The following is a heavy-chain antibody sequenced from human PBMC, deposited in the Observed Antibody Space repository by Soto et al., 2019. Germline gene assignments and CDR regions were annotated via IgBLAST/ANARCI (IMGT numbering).Heavy chain of an antibody. J-gene: IGHJ6*02. D-gene: IGHD1-26*01. Sequence: RRLSCAASGFTFSSYGMHWVRQAPGKGLEWVAVIWYDGSNKYYADSVKGRFTISRDNSKNTLYLQMNSLRAEDTAVYYCARWRSSTYYYYGMDVWGQGTTVTVSS. CDR1: GFTFSSYG. V-gene: IGHV3-33*01. CDR2: IWYDGSNK. CDR3: ARWRSSTYYYYGMDV.